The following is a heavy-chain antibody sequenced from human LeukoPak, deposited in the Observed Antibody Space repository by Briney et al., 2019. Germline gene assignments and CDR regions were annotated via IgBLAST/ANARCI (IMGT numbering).Heavy chain of an antibody. CDR1: GGSISSSDR. Sequence: SETLSLTCAVSGGSISSSDRWNWVRQAPGKGLEWIAEIYHSGTTNYNPSLKSRVTMSVDKSKNQFSLKLSSVTAADTAVYYCARQSISGYSSSPFDYWGQGTLVTVSS. V-gene: IGHV4-4*02. J-gene: IGHJ4*02. D-gene: IGHD6-13*01. CDR2: IYHSGTT. CDR3: ARQSISGYSSSPFDY.